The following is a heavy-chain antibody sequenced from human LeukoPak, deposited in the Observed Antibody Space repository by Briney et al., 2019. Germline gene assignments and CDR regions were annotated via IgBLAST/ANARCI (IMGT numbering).Heavy chain of an antibody. CDR2: MNPNSGNT. CDR1: GYTFTSYD. D-gene: IGHD3-22*01. J-gene: IGHJ4*02. CDR3: ASSLAYYNASGCYPLDY. Sequence: ASVKVSCKASGYTFTSYDINWVRQATGQGLEWMGWMNPNSGNTGYAQKFQGRVTMTRNPSINTAYMELSSLEPEDTAVYYCASSLAYYNASGCYPLDYWGQGTLVTVSS. V-gene: IGHV1-8*01.